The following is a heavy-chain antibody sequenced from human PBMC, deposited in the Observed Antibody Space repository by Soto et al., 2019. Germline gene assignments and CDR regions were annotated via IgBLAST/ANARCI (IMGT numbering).Heavy chain of an antibody. V-gene: IGHV4-59*08. J-gene: IGHJ4*02. CDR2: VYHTGST. D-gene: IGHD2-21*02. CDR1: AGSVSTYY. CDR3: AGGSVTAAYFDY. Sequence: SETLSLTCTVSAGSVSTYYWSWIRQSPGKGLEWIGYVYHTGSTNYNPSLKSRVTISIYTSKNQFSLKLTSVTAADTAMFYCAGGSVTAAYFDYWGRGTLVTVSS.